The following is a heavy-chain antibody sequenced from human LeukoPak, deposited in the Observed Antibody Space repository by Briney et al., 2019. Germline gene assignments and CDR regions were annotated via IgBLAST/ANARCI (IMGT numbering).Heavy chain of an antibody. Sequence: ASVNVSCTASGYTFTSYYMHWVRQAPGQGLEWMGLINPTGGSTGYAQKFQGRVTMTRDMSTSTDYMELSSLRSEDTAIYYCARDNSVGNNAWWFDPWGQGTLVTVSS. CDR3: ARDNSVGNNAWWFDP. CDR1: GYTFTSYY. CDR2: INPTGGST. V-gene: IGHV1-46*01. D-gene: IGHD1-26*01. J-gene: IGHJ5*02.